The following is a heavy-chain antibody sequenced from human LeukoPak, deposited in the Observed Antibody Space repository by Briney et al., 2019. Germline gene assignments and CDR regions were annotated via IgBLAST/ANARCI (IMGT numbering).Heavy chain of an antibody. D-gene: IGHD6-6*01. CDR2: IWYDGSNK. CDR1: GFTFSSYG. CDR3: ANLARPLDY. J-gene: IGHJ4*02. Sequence: HPGRSLRLSCAASGFTFSSYGMHWVRQAPGKGLEWVAVIWYDGSNKYYADSVKGRFTISRDNSKNTLYLQMDSLKPEDTAVYYCANLARPLDYWGQGALVTVSS. V-gene: IGHV3-33*06.